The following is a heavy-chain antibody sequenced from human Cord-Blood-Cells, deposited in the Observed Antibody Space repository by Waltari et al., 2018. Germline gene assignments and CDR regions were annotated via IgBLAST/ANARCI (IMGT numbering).Heavy chain of an antibody. CDR3: AREGPAATTFFDY. Sequence: QVQLQQWGAGLLKPSETLSLTCAVYGGSFSGYYWSWIRQPPGKGLEWIGEINHSGSTNYNPSLKSRVTISVDTSKNQFSLKLSSVTAADTVVYYCAREGPAATTFFDYWGQGTLVTVSS. CDR2: INHSGST. V-gene: IGHV4-34*01. CDR1: GGSFSGYY. D-gene: IGHD2-2*01. J-gene: IGHJ4*02.